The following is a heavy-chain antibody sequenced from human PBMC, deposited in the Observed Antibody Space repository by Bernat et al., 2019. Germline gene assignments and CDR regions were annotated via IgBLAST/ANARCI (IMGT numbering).Heavy chain of an antibody. CDR2: INWNGGST. Sequence: EVQLVESGGGVVRPGGSLRLSCAASGFTFDDYGMSWVRQPPGKGLEWVSGINWNGGSTGYADSVKGRFTSSRENAKNCLCLQMNSLGAEDTALYYCARDSGGYSSDLDYWGQGTLVTVSS. CDR3: ARDSGGYSSDLDY. CDR1: GFTFDDYG. V-gene: IGHV3-20*04. J-gene: IGHJ4*02. D-gene: IGHD1-26*01.